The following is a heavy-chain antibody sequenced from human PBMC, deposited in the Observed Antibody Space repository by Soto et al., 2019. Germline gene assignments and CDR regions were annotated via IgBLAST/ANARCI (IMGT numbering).Heavy chain of an antibody. CDR1: EHSFSNYW. V-gene: IGHV5-51*01. CDR3: ARSKSMIRAGPRGHWFDP. Sequence: GESLKISCKGSEHSFSNYWIAWVRQMPGKGLEWMGVIYPSDPDTKYSPSFQGQVTISVDKSISTTYLQWSSLKTSDTAMYYCARSKSMIRAGPRGHWFDPWGQGTPVTVSS. CDR2: IYPSDPDT. J-gene: IGHJ5*02. D-gene: IGHD3-22*01.